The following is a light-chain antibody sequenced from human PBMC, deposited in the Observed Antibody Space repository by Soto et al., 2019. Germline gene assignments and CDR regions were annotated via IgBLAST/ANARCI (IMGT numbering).Light chain of an antibody. Sequence: EIVMTQSPATLSVSPGERATLSCRASQSVSDNLAWYQKKPGQAPSLLIYGASTRATGIPDRFSGSGSGTEFTLTISRLQSEDVAIYYCQQSNNWPYTFGQGTKVDIK. CDR1: QSVSDN. V-gene: IGKV3-15*01. J-gene: IGKJ2*01. CDR2: GAS. CDR3: QQSNNWPYT.